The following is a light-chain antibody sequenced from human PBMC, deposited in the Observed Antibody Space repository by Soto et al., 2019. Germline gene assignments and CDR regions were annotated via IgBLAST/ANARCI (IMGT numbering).Light chain of an antibody. CDR2: GAS. CDR1: QSVSTN. J-gene: IGKJ1*01. Sequence: ILMTQSPATLSVSPGERATLSCRASQSVSTNLVWYQQKPGQAPRLLIYGASIRATGIPGRFSGSGSGTEFTLTISSLQSEDFAVYYCQQYNNWWTFGQGTKVDIK. CDR3: QQYNNWWT. V-gene: IGKV3-15*01.